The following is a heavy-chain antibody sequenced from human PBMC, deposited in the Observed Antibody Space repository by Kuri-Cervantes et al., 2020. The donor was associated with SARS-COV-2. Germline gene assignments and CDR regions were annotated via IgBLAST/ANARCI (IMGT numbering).Heavy chain of an antibody. CDR2: ISYDGSNK. Sequence: GGPLRLSSQAPGFTFSTYGMHWVRQAPGKGLEWVAVISYDGSNKYYADSVKGRFTISRDNSKNTLYLQMNSLRAEDTAVYYCAREGDIVVVHDAFDIWGQGTMVTVSS. CDR3: AREGDIVVVHDAFDI. J-gene: IGHJ3*02. CDR1: GFTFSTYG. D-gene: IGHD2-2*01. V-gene: IGHV3-30*19.